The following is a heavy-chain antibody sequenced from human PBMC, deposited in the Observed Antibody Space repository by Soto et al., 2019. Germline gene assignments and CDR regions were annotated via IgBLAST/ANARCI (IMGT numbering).Heavy chain of an antibody. V-gene: IGHV1-46*01. CDR1: GYTFTSYY. CDR3: ARDARYVDFWSGYYEYYYYYYGRDV. Sequence: GASVKVSCKASGYTFTSYYMHWVRQAPGQGLERMRIINPSGSSTSYAQKFQGRVTMTRDTSTSTVYMELSSLRSEDTAVYYCARDARYVDFWSGYYEYYYYYYGRDVWGQGTLVTAP. J-gene: IGHJ6*02. D-gene: IGHD3-3*01. CDR2: INPSGSST.